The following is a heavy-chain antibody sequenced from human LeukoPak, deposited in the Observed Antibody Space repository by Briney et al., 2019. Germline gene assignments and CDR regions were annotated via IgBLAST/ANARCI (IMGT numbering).Heavy chain of an antibody. CDR3: ARDGAVAGVDAFDI. CDR1: GFTFSSYA. J-gene: IGHJ3*02. Sequence: GSLRLSCAASGFTFSSYAMHWVRQAPGKGLEWVAVISYDGSNKYYADSVKGRFTISRDNSKNTLYLQMNSLRAEDTAVYYYARDGAVAGVDAFDIWGQGTMVTVSS. D-gene: IGHD6-19*01. V-gene: IGHV3-30*04. CDR2: ISYDGSNK.